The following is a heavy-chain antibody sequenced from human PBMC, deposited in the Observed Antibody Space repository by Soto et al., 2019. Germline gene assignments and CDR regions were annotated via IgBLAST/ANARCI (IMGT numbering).Heavy chain of an antibody. V-gene: IGHV3-72*01. CDR1: GFTLGDHY. J-gene: IGHJ4*02. D-gene: IGHD6-25*01. Sequence: PGGSLRLSCTASGFTLGDHYVDWVRQAPGKGLEWVGRSRNKAKSYTTQYAASVEGRFTISRDDSKNSLYLQMNSLKTEDTAVYYCARALVEAGAYYFDSWAPGALVTVSS. CDR2: SRNKAKSYTT. CDR3: ARALVEAGAYYFDS.